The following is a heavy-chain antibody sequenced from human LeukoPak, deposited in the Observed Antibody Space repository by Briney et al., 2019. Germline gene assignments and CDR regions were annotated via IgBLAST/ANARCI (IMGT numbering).Heavy chain of an antibody. CDR1: GFTFCSHS. CDR2: INSRRSYI. V-gene: IGHV3-21*01. D-gene: IGHD4-11*01. CDR3: AREPAYSKVY. J-gene: IGHJ4*02. Sequence: KTGGSLRLSCAASGFTFCSHSMNWVRQAPGKGLELVSSINSRRSYIYLPDFVKGRFTISRDNSKKSIYLQMNSLRAEDTAVYYCAREPAYSKVYWGQGTLVTVSS.